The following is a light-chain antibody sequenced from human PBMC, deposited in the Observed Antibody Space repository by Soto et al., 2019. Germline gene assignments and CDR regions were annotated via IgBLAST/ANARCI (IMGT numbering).Light chain of an antibody. Sequence: DIQMTQSPSSLSASVGDRVTITCRASQTISTYLNWYQQKPGEAPKLLIYAASKLQSGVPSRFSGSGSATDFTLTISSLQPEDFATYYCQQSHGIPYTFGQGTKLENK. V-gene: IGKV1-39*01. CDR1: QTISTY. CDR3: QQSHGIPYT. J-gene: IGKJ2*01. CDR2: AAS.